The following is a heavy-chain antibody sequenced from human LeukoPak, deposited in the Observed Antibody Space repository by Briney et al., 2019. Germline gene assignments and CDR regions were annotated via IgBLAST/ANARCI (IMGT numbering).Heavy chain of an antibody. J-gene: IGHJ4*02. CDR1: GSTFTSYW. CDR3: ARSLYGVNTWFDY. Sequence: GESLKISCQGSGSTFTSYWIGWVRQMPGKGLEWMGIIYPGDSDTRYSPSFQGQVTISADKSISTAYLQWSSLKASDTAMYYCARSLYGVNTWFDYWGQGTLVTVSS. V-gene: IGHV5-51*01. D-gene: IGHD4/OR15-4a*01. CDR2: IYPGDSDT.